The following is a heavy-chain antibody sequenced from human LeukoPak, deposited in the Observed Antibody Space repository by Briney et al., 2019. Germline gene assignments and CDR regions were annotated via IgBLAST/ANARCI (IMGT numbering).Heavy chain of an antibody. CDR3: AKDGGSGMGFDP. Sequence: GGSLRLSCAASGFTYSSFAMSWVRQAPGKGLEWVTSISGSGDSTHFADSVKGRFTLSTDNSKNTLYLQMNSLRAEDAAIYYCAKDGGSGMGFDPWGQGTLVTVSS. CDR1: GFTYSSFA. J-gene: IGHJ5*02. CDR2: ISGSGDST. V-gene: IGHV3-23*01. D-gene: IGHD3-10*01.